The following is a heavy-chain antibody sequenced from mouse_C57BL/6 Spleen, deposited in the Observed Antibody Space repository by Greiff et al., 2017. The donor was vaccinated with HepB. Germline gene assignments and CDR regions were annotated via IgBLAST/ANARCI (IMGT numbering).Heavy chain of an antibody. D-gene: IGHD4-1*01. Sequence: VQLQQSGAELVRPGTSVKVSCKASGYAFTNYLIEWVKQRPGQGLEWIGVINPGSGGTNYNEKFKGKATLTADKSSSTAYMQLSSLTSEDSAVYFCARRGGWDVFAYWGQGTLVTVSA. V-gene: IGHV1-54*01. CDR3: ARRGGWDVFAY. CDR2: INPGSGGT. CDR1: GYAFTNYL. J-gene: IGHJ3*01.